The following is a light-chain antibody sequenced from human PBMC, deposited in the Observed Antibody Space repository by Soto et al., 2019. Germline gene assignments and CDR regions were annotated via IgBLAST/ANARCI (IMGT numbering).Light chain of an antibody. Sequence: EIVLTQSPATLSLSPGERAALSCRASQSVSSQLAWYQQKPGQAPRLLIYDASNRATGIPARFSGSGSGTEFTLIISSLEPEDLAVYYCQQRSNWPLTFGGGTKVEIK. J-gene: IGKJ4*01. V-gene: IGKV3-11*01. CDR3: QQRSNWPLT. CDR2: DAS. CDR1: QSVSSQ.